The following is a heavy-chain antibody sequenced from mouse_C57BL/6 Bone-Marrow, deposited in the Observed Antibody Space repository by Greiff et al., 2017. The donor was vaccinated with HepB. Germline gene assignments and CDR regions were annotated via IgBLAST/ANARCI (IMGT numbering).Heavy chain of an antibody. D-gene: IGHD2-2*01. CDR3: ARGTGYDAAMDY. V-gene: IGHV3-6*01. Sequence: EVQVVESGPGLVKPSQSLSLTCSVTGYSITSGYYWNWIRQFPGNKLEWMGYISYDGSNNYNPSLKNRISITRDTSKNQFFLKLNSVTTEDTATYYCARGTGYDAAMDYWGQGTSVTVSS. J-gene: IGHJ4*01. CDR2: ISYDGSN. CDR1: GYSITSGYY.